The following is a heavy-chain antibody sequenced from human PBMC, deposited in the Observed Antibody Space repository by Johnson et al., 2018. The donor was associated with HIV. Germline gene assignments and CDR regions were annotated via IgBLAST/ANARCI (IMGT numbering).Heavy chain of an antibody. D-gene: IGHD6-13*01. CDR2: INSDGSST. CDR1: GFTFSSYW. V-gene: IGHV3-74*02. J-gene: IGHJ3*02. Sequence: VQLVESGGGLIQPGGSLRLSCAASGFTFSSYWMHWVRQAPGKGLVWVSRINSDGSSTSYADSVKGRFTISRDNSKNTLYLQMNSLRAEDTAVYYCARSPRAAEGAFDIWGQGTMVTVSS. CDR3: ARSPRAAEGAFDI.